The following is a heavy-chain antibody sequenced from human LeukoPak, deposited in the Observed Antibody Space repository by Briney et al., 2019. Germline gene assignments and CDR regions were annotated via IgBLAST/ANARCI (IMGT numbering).Heavy chain of an antibody. CDR1: GGTFSSYA. V-gene: IGHV1-69*04. J-gene: IGHJ4*02. Sequence: SVKVSCKASGGTFSSYAIRWVRQAPGQGLEWMGRIIPILGIANYAQKFQGRVTITADKSTSTAYMELSSLRSEDTAVYYCARATPGPFWSGYYTGNGQLLDYWGQGTLVTVSS. CDR2: IIPILGIA. CDR3: ARATPGPFWSGYYTGNGQLLDY. D-gene: IGHD3-3*01.